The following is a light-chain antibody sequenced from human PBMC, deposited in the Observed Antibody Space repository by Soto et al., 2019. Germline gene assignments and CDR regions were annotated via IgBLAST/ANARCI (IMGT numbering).Light chain of an antibody. V-gene: IGLV2-14*03. J-gene: IGLJ1*01. CDR2: DVS. Sequence: QSVLTQPASVSGSPGQSITISCTGTSSDVGGYNYVSWYQQHPGKVPKLMICDVSNRPSGVSNRFSGSKSGNTASLTISGLQAEDEADYYCSSYTSSSTYVFGIGTKVTVL. CDR3: SSYTSSSTYV. CDR1: SSDVGGYNY.